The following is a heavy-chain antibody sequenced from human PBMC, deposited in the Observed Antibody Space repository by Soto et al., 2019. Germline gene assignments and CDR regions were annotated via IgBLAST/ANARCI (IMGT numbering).Heavy chain of an antibody. CDR1: GFTVSTDW. J-gene: IGHJ6*02. V-gene: IGHV3-66*01. CDR2: IKSGGNT. CDR3: VRENYYYGMDV. Sequence: GGSLRLSCAASGFTVSTDWVYWVRQAPGKGLEWVSVIKSGGNTNYADSVEGRFSISRDNSKNTVYLQMNSLRGEDTAVYYCVRENYYYGMDVWGQGTRVTVS.